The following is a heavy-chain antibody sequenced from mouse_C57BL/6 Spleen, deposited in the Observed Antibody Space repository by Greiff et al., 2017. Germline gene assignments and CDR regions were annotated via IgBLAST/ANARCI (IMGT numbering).Heavy chain of an antibody. V-gene: IGHV1-64*01. D-gene: IGHD5-1*01. CDR3: ARAGVDEYAWFAY. CDR2: IHPNSGST. J-gene: IGHJ3*01. CDR1: GYTFTSYW. Sequence: VQLQQPGAELVKPGASVKLSCKASGYTFTSYWMHWVKQRPGQGLEWIGMIHPNSGSTNYNEKFKSKATLTVDKSSSTAYMQLSSLTSEDSAVYYCARAGVDEYAWFAYWGQGTLVTVSA.